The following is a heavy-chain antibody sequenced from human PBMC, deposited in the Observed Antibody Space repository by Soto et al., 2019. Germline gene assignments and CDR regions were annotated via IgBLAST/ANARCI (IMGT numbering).Heavy chain of an antibody. CDR3: ARRASTLRFNWFDP. J-gene: IGHJ5*02. CDR1: GGSFSGYY. D-gene: IGHD2-2*01. V-gene: IGHV4-34*01. Sequence: VQLRQWGAGLLKPSETLSLTCAVYGGSFSGYYWSWIRQPPGKGLEWIGEINHSGSTNYNPSLKSRVTISVDTSKNQFSLKLSSVTAADTAVYYCARRASTLRFNWFDPWGQGTLVTVSS. CDR2: INHSGST.